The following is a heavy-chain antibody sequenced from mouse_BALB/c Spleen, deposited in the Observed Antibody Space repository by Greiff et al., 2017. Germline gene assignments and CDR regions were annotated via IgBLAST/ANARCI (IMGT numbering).Heavy chain of an antibody. J-gene: IGHJ4*01. CDR1: GYAFTNYL. Sequence: QVQLQPSGAELVRPGTSVKVSCKASGYAFTNYLIEWVKQRPGQGLEWIGVINPGSGGTNYNEKFKGKATLTADKSSSTAYMTRSSLTSDDSAVYFCARGITTVVVMDYWGQGTSVTVSS. V-gene: IGHV1-54*01. CDR2: INPGSGGT. D-gene: IGHD1-1*01. CDR3: ARGITTVVVMDY.